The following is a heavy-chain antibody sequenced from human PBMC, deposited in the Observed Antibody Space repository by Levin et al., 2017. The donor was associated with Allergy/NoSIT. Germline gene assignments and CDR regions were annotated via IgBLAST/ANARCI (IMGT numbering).Heavy chain of an antibody. CDR3: AGGGCSSTSCLDN. CDR1: GFTFSKFY. CDR2: VISDGSIT. Sequence: HPGGSLRLSCAASGFTFSKFYMHWVRQAPGKGLVWVSRVISDGSITDYADSVKGRFTISRDNARNTLYLQMNSLRAEDTAVYYCAGGGCSSTSCLDNWGQGTLVTVSS. J-gene: IGHJ4*02. D-gene: IGHD2-2*01. V-gene: IGHV3-74*01.